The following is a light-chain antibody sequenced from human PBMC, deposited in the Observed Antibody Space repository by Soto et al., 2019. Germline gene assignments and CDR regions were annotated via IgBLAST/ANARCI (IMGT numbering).Light chain of an antibody. CDR1: QSVDSIY. Sequence: EIGLTQYPGTLSLSPGERAPLSCRSSQSVDSIYLGWYQQQPGQAPRLLIFGSSTSATCIPVRFSGSGSGTDFTLPITRLEPEDFAVYYCQHFGRSPYTFGQGTKPELK. CDR2: GSS. J-gene: IGKJ2*01. CDR3: QHFGRSPYT. V-gene: IGKV3-20*01.